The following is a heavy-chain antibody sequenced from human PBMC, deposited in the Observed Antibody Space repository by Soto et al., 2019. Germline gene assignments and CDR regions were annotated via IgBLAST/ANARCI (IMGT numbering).Heavy chain of an antibody. CDR3: ARVSSSHYYYYMDV. V-gene: IGHV3-7*01. J-gene: IGHJ6*03. CDR2: IKQDGSEK. D-gene: IGHD6-6*01. CDR1: GFTFSSYW. Sequence: GGSLRLSCAASGFTFSSYWMSWVRQAPGKGLEWVANIKQDGSEKYYVDSVKGRFTISRDNAKNSLYLQMNSLRAEDTAVYYCARVSSSHYYYYMDVWGKGTTVTVSS.